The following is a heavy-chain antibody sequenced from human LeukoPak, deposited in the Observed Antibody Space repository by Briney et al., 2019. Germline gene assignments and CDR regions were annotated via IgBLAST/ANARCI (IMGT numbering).Heavy chain of an antibody. CDR3: TKEARWFDP. CDR2: ISYDGSNK. V-gene: IGHV3-30-3*01. D-gene: IGHD6-6*01. Sequence: GGSLRLSCAASGFTFSSYAIHWVRQAPGKGLEWVAVISYDGSNKYYADSVKGRFTISRDNSKNTLYLQMNSLRAEDTAVYYCTKEARWFDPWGQGTLVTVSS. J-gene: IGHJ5*02. CDR1: GFTFSSYA.